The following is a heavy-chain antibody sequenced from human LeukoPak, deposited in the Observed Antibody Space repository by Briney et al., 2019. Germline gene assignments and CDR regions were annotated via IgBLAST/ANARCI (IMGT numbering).Heavy chain of an antibody. D-gene: IGHD4-17*01. CDR2: ISPILGIA. V-gene: IGHV1-69*10. CDR1: GGTFSSYA. Sequence: SVSVSCKASGGTFSSYAISWVRQAPGQGVEGMGGISPILGIANYAQKFQGRVTITAHQSTSTPYMELSSLTSHHTAVYYCVSDLKGYGHYVFGDKSAGYFDYWPQGTLVTVSS. CDR3: VSDLKGYGHYVFGDKSAGYFDY. J-gene: IGHJ4*02.